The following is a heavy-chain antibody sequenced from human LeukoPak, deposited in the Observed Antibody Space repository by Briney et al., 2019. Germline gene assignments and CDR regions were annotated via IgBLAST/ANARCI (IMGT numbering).Heavy chain of an antibody. J-gene: IGHJ1*01. CDR2: ISSSSSYI. CDR3: ARDPTPYDYGDYHEYFQH. Sequence: VKPGGSLRLSCAASGFTFSSYSMNWVRQAPGKGLEWVSSISSSSSYIYYTDSVKGRFTISRDNAKNSLYLQMSSLRAEDTAVFYCARDPTPYDYGDYHEYFQHWGQGTLVTVSS. D-gene: IGHD4-17*01. CDR1: GFTFSSYS. V-gene: IGHV3-21*01.